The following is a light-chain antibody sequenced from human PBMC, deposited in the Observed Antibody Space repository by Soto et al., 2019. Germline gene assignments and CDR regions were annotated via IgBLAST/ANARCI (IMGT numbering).Light chain of an antibody. J-gene: IGKJ1*01. CDR2: GAS. V-gene: IGKV3-20*01. Sequence: EIELTQSPGTLSLSPGERATISCRASQSVSNTYLAWYQQKPGQAPRLLIYGASSRATGIPDRFSGSGSGTAFTLTISRLEPEDFAVYYCQQCAGLWTFGQGTKVEIK. CDR1: QSVSNTY. CDR3: QQCAGLWT.